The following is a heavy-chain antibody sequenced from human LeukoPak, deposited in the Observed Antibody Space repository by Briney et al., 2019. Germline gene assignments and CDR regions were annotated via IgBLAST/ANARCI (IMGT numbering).Heavy chain of an antibody. V-gene: IGHV4-59*01. CDR2: IYDSGST. CDR3: ARVGYSYGIDAFDI. D-gene: IGHD5-18*01. Sequence: SETLSLTCIVSGDSISSYSWTWVRQPPGKGLDWIGYIYDSGSTKYNPSLKSRVAISRDTSEHQFSLKLTSVTAADTAVYYCARVGYSYGIDAFDIWGQGAMVTVSS. CDR1: GDSISSYS. J-gene: IGHJ3*02.